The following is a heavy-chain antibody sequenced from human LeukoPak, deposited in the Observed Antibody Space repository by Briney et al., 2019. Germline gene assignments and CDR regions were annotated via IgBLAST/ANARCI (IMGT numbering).Heavy chain of an antibody. CDR3: ATDGDHAN. Sequence: NPGGSLRLSCAASGFTFSDYYMSWIRQPPGKGLEWIGNIYYSGTAYYNPSLKSRVTISVDTSKNQFSLKVSSVTAADTAVYYCATDGDHANWGQGTLVTVSS. CDR1: GFTFSDYY. J-gene: IGHJ4*02. CDR2: IYYSGTA. V-gene: IGHV4-34*01. D-gene: IGHD7-27*01.